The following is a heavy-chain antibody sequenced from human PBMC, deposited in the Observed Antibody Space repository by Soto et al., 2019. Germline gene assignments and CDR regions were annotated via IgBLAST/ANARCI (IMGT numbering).Heavy chain of an antibody. CDR2: IKSKTDGGTT. CDR1: GFTFSNAW. Sequence: EVQLVESGGGLVKPGGSLRLSCAASGFTFSNAWMNWVRQAPGKGLEWVGRIKSKTDGGTTDYAAPVKGRFTISREDSKNTLYLQMNSLKTEDTAVYYCTTSEVYYDCWSGYSPGYYGMDVWGQGTTVTVSS. J-gene: IGHJ6*02. V-gene: IGHV3-15*07. CDR3: TTSEVYYDCWSGYSPGYYGMDV. D-gene: IGHD3-3*01.